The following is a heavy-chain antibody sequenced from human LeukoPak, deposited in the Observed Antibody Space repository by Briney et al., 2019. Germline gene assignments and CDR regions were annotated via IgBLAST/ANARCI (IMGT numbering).Heavy chain of an antibody. D-gene: IGHD1-1*01. J-gene: IGHJ4*02. CDR2: IRGTGDST. CDR1: GFTFSDYY. Sequence: PGGSLRLSCAASGFTFSDYYMSWTRQAPGKGLEWVSTIRGTGDSTHYADSVKGRFIISRDKSKNMLYLQMNGLRAEDTAIYYCAKGQELDDGVFDSWGQGTLVTVSS. CDR3: AKGQELDDGVFDS. V-gene: IGHV3-23*01.